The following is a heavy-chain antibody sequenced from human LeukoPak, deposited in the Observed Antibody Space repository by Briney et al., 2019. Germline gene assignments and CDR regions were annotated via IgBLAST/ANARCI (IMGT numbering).Heavy chain of an antibody. CDR2: ISGNGASV. V-gene: IGHV3-23*01. Sequence: GGSLRLSCAASVFTSSSPGMTWVRQAPGKGLEWVSSISGNGASVYYADSVKGRFTVSTDNSKSTLYLQMNSLRADDTAVYYCAKSPGYWTHDYWGQGILVTVSS. CDR1: VFTSSSPG. J-gene: IGHJ4*02. D-gene: IGHD1-1*01. CDR3: AKSPGYWTHDY.